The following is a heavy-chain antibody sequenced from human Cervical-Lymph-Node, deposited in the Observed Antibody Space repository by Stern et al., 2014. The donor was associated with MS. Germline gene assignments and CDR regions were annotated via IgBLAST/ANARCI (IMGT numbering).Heavy chain of an antibody. Sequence: VQLVQSGAEVKKPGSSVRVSCKASGGTFSSFAISWVRQAPGHGLEWMGGIIPMFGAPNYAQKVQGRVPITREAAPRTAYLELNSLTSDDTAVYYCASSVGELTPETVWGQGTTVTVFS. V-gene: IGHV1-69*01. CDR3: ASSVGELTPETV. J-gene: IGHJ6*02. CDR2: IIPMFGAP. CDR1: GGTFSSFA. D-gene: IGHD3-10*01.